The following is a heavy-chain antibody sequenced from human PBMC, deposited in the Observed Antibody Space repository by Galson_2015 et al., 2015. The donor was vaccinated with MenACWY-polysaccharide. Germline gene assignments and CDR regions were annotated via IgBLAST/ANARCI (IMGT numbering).Heavy chain of an antibody. V-gene: IGHV4-59*08. D-gene: IGHD5-12*01. CDR1: GGSIGSYC. CDR3: ASPGTRSAYGSLGY. CDR2: IYYSGST. J-gene: IGHJ4*02. Sequence: ETLSLTCNVSGGSIGSYCWSWIRQPPGKELEWIGYIYYSGSTNYNPSLKSRVTISVDTSKNQFSLKLTSVTAADTAVYYCASPGTRSAYGSLGYWGQGTLVTVSS.